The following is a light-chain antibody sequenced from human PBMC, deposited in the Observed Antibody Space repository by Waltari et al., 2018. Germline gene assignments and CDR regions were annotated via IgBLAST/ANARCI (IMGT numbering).Light chain of an antibody. Sequence: EIVVTQSPATLSVSPGERATLSCKASQSISRFLNWYQHKPGQPPRLVIYDASNRPSGIPARFSGSGSGTDFTLTINSLEPEDSAVYYCQQRSNWPPYTFGQGTKREI. CDR3: QQRSNWPPYT. V-gene: IGKV3-11*01. CDR1: QSISRF. J-gene: IGKJ2*01. CDR2: DAS.